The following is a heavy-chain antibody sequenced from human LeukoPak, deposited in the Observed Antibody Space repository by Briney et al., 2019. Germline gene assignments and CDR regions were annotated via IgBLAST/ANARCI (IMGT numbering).Heavy chain of an antibody. D-gene: IGHD2-2*02. J-gene: IGHJ6*03. CDR1: GFTFSSYS. CDR2: ISSSSSYI. Sequence: GGSLRLSCAASGFTFSSYSMNWVRQAPGKGLEWVSSISSSSSYIYYADSVKGRFTISRDNAKNPLYLQMNSLRAEDTAVYYCARGGRGYCSSTSCYTNYYYYMDVWGKGTTVTVSS. V-gene: IGHV3-21*01. CDR3: ARGGRGYCSSTSCYTNYYYYMDV.